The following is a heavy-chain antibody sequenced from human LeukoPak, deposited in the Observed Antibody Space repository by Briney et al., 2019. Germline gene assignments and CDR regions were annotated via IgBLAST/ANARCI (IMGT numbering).Heavy chain of an antibody. D-gene: IGHD5-24*01. CDR1: GFTVSSNY. J-gene: IGHJ4*02. Sequence: GGSLRLSCAASGFTVSSNYMSWVRQAPGKGLEWVSVIYSGGSTYYADSVKGRFTISRDNSKNTLYLQMNSLRAEDTAVYYCARVEMATTPLSFDYWGQGTLVTVSS. V-gene: IGHV3-53*01. CDR2: IYSGGST. CDR3: ARVEMATTPLSFDY.